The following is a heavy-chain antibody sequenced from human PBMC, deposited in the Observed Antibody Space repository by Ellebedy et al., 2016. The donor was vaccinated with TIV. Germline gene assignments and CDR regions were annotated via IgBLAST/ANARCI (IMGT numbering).Heavy chain of an antibody. V-gene: IGHV3-21*01. CDR3: ASGDYGDYYHYGMDV. Sequence: GGSLRLXXAASGFTFSMFSMSWVRQAPGKGLEWVSSISDSSSYIYYADSVKGRFTISRDNSKDTLYLQMNSLRPEDTAVYYCASGDYGDYYHYGMDVWGQGTTVTVSS. D-gene: IGHD4-17*01. J-gene: IGHJ6*02. CDR1: GFTFSMFS. CDR2: ISDSSSYI.